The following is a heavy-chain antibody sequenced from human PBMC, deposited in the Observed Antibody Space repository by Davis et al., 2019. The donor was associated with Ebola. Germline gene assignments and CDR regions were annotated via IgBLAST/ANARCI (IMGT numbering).Heavy chain of an antibody. V-gene: IGHV3-23*01. CDR3: VKGSGSYFNYYGMDV. CDR1: GFTFSSYA. D-gene: IGHD3-10*01. J-gene: IGHJ6*02. CDR2: ISGGGSST. Sequence: GGSLRLSCAASGFTFSSYAMTRVRQAPGQGLEWVSTISGGGSSTYYADSVKGRFTISRDSSKNTLHLQMSSLRAEDMAVYYCVKGSGSYFNYYGMDVWGQGTTVTVSS.